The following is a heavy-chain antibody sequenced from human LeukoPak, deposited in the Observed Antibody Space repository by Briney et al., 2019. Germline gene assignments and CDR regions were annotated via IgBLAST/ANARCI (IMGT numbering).Heavy chain of an antibody. CDR2: ISYDGSNK. D-gene: IGHD4-17*01. V-gene: IGHV3-30*18. CDR3: AKLYGDYYPYYFDY. Sequence: GGSLRLSCAASGFTFSSYGMHWVRQAPGKGLEWVAVISYDGSNKYYADSVKGRFTISRDNSKNTLYLQMNSLRAEDTAVYYCAKLYGDYYPYYFDYWGQGTLVTVSS. CDR1: GFTFSSYG. J-gene: IGHJ4*02.